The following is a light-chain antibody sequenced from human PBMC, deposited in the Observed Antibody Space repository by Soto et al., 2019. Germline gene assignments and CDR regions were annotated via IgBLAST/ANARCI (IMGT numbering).Light chain of an antibody. CDR2: GAS. CDR1: HSISTY. V-gene: IGKV1-39*01. J-gene: IGKJ1*01. CDR3: QQSYSNPKT. Sequence: DSQMTQSPSSLSASIGDRVTITCQARHSISTYVNWYQQKPGKAPQLLIYGASSLQSGVPSRFSGRGSGTDFTLTISSLQPEDFATYYCQQSYSNPKTFGQGTKVQI.